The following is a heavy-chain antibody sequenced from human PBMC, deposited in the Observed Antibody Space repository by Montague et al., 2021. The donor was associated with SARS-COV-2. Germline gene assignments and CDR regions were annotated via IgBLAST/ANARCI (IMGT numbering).Heavy chain of an antibody. CDR3: ARREPIVVVVAAARGWFDP. CDR1: GGSISGSSYY. V-gene: IGHV4-39*01. CDR2: IYYSGST. J-gene: IGHJ5*02. D-gene: IGHD2-15*01. Sequence: SETLSLTCTVSGGSISGSSYYWGWIRQPPGKGLEWIGSIYYSGSTYYNPSLKSRVTISVDTSKNQFSLKLSSVTAADTAVYYCARREPIVVVVAAARGWFDPWGQGTLVTVSS.